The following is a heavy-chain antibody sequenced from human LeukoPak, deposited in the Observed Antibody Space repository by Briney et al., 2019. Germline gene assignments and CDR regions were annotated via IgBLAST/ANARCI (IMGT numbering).Heavy chain of an antibody. D-gene: IGHD3-22*01. CDR3: AMWNYYDSSGYSFLFDY. CDR1: GYTLTELS. CDR2: FDPEDGET. J-gene: IGHJ4*02. Sequence: WASVKVSCKVSGYTLTELSMHWVRQAPGKGLEWVGGFDPEDGETIYAQKFQGRVTMTEDTSTDTAYMELSSLRSEDTAVYYCAMWNYYDSSGYSFLFDYWGQGTLVTVSS. V-gene: IGHV1-24*01.